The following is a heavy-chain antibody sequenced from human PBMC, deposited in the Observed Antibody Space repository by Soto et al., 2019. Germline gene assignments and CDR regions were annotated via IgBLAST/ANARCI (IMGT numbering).Heavy chain of an antibody. V-gene: IGHV3-23*01. CDR2: ISGRGGST. D-gene: IGHD2-15*01. CDR1: GFTFSSYA. Sequence: EVQLLESGGGLVQPGGSLRLSCAASGFTFSSYAMSWVRQAPGTGLEWVSAISGRGGSTYYSDSVKGRFTISRDNSKNTLYLPMNSLRAEDTSVSYCAKAPTIVVVVSATGLGSVWFDPWGQGTLVTVAS. CDR3: AKAPTIVVVVSATGLGSVWFDP. J-gene: IGHJ5*02.